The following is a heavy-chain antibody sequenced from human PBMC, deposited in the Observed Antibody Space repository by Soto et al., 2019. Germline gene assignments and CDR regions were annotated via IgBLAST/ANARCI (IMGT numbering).Heavy chain of an antibody. V-gene: IGHV3-21*01. CDR1: GFTFSSYS. CDR2: ISSSSSYI. Sequence: EVQLVESGGGLVKPGGSLRLSCAASGFTFSSYSMNWVRQAPGKGLEWVSSISSSSSYIYYADSVKGRFTISRDNAKNSLYLQMNSLRAEDTAVYYCARSKGPNYYDSSAVAGDAFDIWGQGTMVTVSS. CDR3: ARSKGPNYYDSSAVAGDAFDI. J-gene: IGHJ3*02. D-gene: IGHD3-22*01.